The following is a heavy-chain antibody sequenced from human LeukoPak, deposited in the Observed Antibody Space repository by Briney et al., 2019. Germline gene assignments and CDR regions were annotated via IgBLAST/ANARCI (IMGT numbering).Heavy chain of an antibody. J-gene: IGHJ4*02. CDR3: ATSLNCSSTSCSPGY. V-gene: IGHV3-23*01. CDR2: ISGSGGST. CDR1: GFTSSSHA. Sequence: GGSLSLSCAPSGFTSSSHAMGWVRHPPGEGLECVSAISGSGGSTYYADSVKGRFTISRDNSKNTLYLQMSSLRAEDTAVYYCATSLNCSSTSCSPGYWGQGTLVTVSS. D-gene: IGHD2-2*01.